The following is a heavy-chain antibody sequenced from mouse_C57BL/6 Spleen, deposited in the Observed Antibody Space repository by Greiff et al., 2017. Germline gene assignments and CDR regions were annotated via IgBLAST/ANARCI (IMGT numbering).Heavy chain of an antibody. V-gene: IGHV1-15*01. CDR3: TRDYDGYYDWYFDV. Sequence: QVQLQQSGAELVRPGASVTLSCKASGYTFTDYEMHWVKQTPVHGLEWIGAIDPETGGTAYNQKFTGKAILTADKSSSTAYMELRSLTSEDSAVYYCTRDYDGYYDWYFDVWGTGTTVTVSS. D-gene: IGHD2-3*01. CDR2: IDPETGGT. CDR1: GYTFTDYE. J-gene: IGHJ1*03.